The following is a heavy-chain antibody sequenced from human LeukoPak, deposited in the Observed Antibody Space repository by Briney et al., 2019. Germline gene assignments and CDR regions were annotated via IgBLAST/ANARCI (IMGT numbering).Heavy chain of an antibody. V-gene: IGHV3-48*04. CDR1: GFTFSSYS. CDR2: ISSSSSTI. D-gene: IGHD3-3*01. J-gene: IGHJ3*02. CDR3: ARTLNRITIFGVVTSRWYAFDI. Sequence: GGSLRLSCAASGFTFSSYSMNWVRQAPGKGLEWVSYISSSSSTIYYADSVKGRFTISRDNAKNSLYLQMNSLRAEDTAVYYCARTLNRITIFGVVTSRWYAFDIWGQGTMVTVSS.